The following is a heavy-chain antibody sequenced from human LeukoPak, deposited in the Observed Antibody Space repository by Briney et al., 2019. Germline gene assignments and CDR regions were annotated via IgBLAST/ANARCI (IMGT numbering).Heavy chain of an antibody. CDR2: ISYDGSNK. D-gene: IGHD5-24*01. J-gene: IGHJ4*02. CDR3: ASRELDY. CDR1: GFTFSSYA. V-gene: IGHV3-30-3*01. Sequence: GRSLRLSCAASGFTFSSYAMHWVRQAPGKGLEWVAVISYDGSNKYYADSVKGRFTISRDNSKNTVYLQVKSLRPEDTAVYYCASRELDYWGQGTLVTVSS.